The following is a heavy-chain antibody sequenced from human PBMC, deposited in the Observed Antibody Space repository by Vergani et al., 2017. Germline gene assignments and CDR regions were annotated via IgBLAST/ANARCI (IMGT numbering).Heavy chain of an antibody. CDR1: GGTFSSYA. V-gene: IGHV1-69*12. CDR3: ARGGYSYGPEFYYYYGMDV. J-gene: IGHJ6*02. CDR2: IIPIFGTS. Sequence: QVQLVQSGAEVKKPGASVKVSCKASGGTFSSYAISWVRQAPGQGLEWMGGIIPIFGTSSYAQKFQGRVTITADESTSTAYMELSSLRSEDTAVYYCARGGYSYGPEFYYYYGMDVWGQGTTVTVSS. D-gene: IGHD5-18*01.